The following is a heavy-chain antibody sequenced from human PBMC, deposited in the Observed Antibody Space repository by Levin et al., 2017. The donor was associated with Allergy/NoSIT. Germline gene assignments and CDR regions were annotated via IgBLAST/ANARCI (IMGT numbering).Heavy chain of an antibody. Sequence: SETLSLTCTVSGGSISSSSYYWGWIRQPPGKGLEWIGSIYYSGSTYYNPSLKSRVTISVDTSKNQFSLKLSSVTAADTAVYYCARIYCSGGSCYPYDWYFDLWGRGTLVTVSS. J-gene: IGHJ2*01. CDR1: GGSISSSSYY. CDR3: ARIYCSGGSCYPYDWYFDL. CDR2: IYYSGST. D-gene: IGHD2-15*01. V-gene: IGHV4-39*01.